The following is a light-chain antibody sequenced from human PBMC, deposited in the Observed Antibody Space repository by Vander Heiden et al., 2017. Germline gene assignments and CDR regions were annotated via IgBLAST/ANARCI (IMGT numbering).Light chain of an antibody. CDR3: STWDTSLSGVV. CDR2: DNN. Sequence: QSVFNPPPPVSPAPGQKVTISCSGSSSNIGNNYVSWYQQFQGTTPKLLISDNNKRPSGIPDRFSGSKSGTSATLGITGLQTGDEADYYCSTWDTSLSGVVFGGGTKVNVL. J-gene: IGLJ3*02. V-gene: IGLV1-51*01. CDR1: SSNIGNNY.